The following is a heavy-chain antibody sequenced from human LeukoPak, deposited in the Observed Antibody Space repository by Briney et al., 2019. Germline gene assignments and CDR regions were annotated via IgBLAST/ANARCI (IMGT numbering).Heavy chain of an antibody. J-gene: IGHJ4*02. D-gene: IGHD5-18*01. CDR2: ISTYDGDA. CDR1: GYSFTSYG. V-gene: IGHV1-18*01. CDR3: ARAPSGFTYGPGDH. Sequence: GASVTVSCKASGYSFTSYGITWARQAPGQGLEWMGWISTYDGDANYAQQLQGRVTMTTDTSTITAYMELRSLRSDDTAVYYCARAPSGFTYGPGDHWGQGTLVTVSS.